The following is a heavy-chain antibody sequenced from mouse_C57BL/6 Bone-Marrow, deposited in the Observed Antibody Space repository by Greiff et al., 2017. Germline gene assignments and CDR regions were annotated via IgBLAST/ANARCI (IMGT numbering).Heavy chain of an antibody. Sequence: QVQLQQPGAELVKPGASVKMSCKASGYTFTSYWITWVKQRPGQGLAWIGDIYPTSGRTNYNEKFMSKAILTVGTSSNPAYMQLSSLTSEDSAVFYCARSGPLGRSFDYWGQGTTLTVSS. CDR3: ARSGPLGRSFDY. CDR2: IYPTSGRT. V-gene: IGHV1-55*01. CDR1: GYTFTSYW. D-gene: IGHD4-1*01. J-gene: IGHJ2*01.